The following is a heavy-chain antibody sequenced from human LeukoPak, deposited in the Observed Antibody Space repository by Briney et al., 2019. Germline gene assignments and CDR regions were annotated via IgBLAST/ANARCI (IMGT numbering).Heavy chain of an antibody. CDR1: GFTFSSHG. CDR2: ISGSGDYT. D-gene: IGHD3-10*01. J-gene: IGHJ4*01. CDR3: ARLSAMLRGPEPIYYFDY. Sequence: QPGGSLRLSCAASGFTFSSHGMSWVRQAPGKGLEWVSTISGSGDYTYYADSVKGRFTISRDNSKNTLYLQMNSLRAEDTAVYYCARLSAMLRGPEPIYYFDYWGQGTLVTVSS. V-gene: IGHV3-23*01.